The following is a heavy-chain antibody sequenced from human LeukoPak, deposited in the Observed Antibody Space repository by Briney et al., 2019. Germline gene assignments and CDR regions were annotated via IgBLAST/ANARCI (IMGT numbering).Heavy chain of an antibody. CDR3: ARGKALTWLGELLNNWFDP. CDR1: GGSFSGYY. CDR2: INHSGST. J-gene: IGHJ5*02. D-gene: IGHD3-10*01. Sequence: SETLSLTCAVYGGSFSGYYWSWIRQPPGKGLEWIGEINHSGSTNYNPSLKSRVTISVDTSKNQFSLKLSSATAADTAVYYCARGKALTWLGELLNNWFDPWGQGTLVTVSS. V-gene: IGHV4-34*01.